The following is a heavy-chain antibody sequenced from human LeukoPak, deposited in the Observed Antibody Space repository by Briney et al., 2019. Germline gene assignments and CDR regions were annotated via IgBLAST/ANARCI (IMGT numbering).Heavy chain of an antibody. CDR1: GFTFSSYG. D-gene: IGHD6-13*01. Sequence: GRSLGLSCAASGFTFSSYGMHWVRQAPGKGLEWVAVISYDGSDKYYADSVKGRFTISRDNSKNTLYLQMNSLRAEDTAVYYCAKGGYSSSWYGVSGYWGQGTLVTVSS. CDR2: ISYDGSDK. J-gene: IGHJ4*02. CDR3: AKGGYSSSWYGVSGY. V-gene: IGHV3-30*18.